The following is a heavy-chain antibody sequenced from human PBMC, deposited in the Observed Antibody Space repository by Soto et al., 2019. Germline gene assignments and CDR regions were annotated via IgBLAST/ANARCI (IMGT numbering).Heavy chain of an antibody. Sequence: PWGTLRLSCAASGFTFRSNTLHWIRQAPGKGLEWVAVISYDGSKKYYADSVNGRINTSGDNSNNTLYLKMNSLIVENTAVYYCPRDPSVVATAITPAECFQHWGQGTLVTVSS. V-gene: IGHV3-30-3*01. CDR1: GFTFRSNT. D-gene: IGHD2-21*02. J-gene: IGHJ1*01. CDR3: PRDPSVVATAITPAECFQH. CDR2: ISYDGSKK.